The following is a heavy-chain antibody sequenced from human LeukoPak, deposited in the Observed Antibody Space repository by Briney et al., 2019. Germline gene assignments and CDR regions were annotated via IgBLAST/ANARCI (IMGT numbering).Heavy chain of an antibody. V-gene: IGHV3-64D*09. CDR1: GFTFSSYA. CDR2: ISSNGGNT. D-gene: IGHD7-27*01. J-gene: IGHJ4*02. Sequence: GGSLRLSCSASGFTFSSYAIHWVRQAPGKGLEYVSGISSNGGNTYNANSLKGRITISRDNSKNTVDLQMSSLRTEDTAVYFCVKRTGLYFDYWGQGTLVTVSS. CDR3: VKRTGLYFDY.